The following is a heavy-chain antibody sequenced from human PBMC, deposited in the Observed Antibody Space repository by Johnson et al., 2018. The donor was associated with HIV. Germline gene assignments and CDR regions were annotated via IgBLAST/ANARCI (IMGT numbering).Heavy chain of an antibody. CDR3: AKATMSGNLHPAGAFDI. J-gene: IGHJ3*02. Sequence: QVQLVESGGGLVKPGGSLRLSCAASGFTFSDYYMSWIRQAPGKGLEWVSYISSGGSSIYYADSVKGRFTISRDNSKNTLYLQMNSLRAEDTAVYYCAKATMSGNLHPAGAFDIWGQGTMVTVSS. D-gene: IGHD1-26*01. CDR2: ISSGGSSI. V-gene: IGHV3-11*01. CDR1: GFTFSDYY.